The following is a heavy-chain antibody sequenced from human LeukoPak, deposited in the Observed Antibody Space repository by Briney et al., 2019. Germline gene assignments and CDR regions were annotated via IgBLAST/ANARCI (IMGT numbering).Heavy chain of an antibody. J-gene: IGHJ4*02. CDR2: IYYSGST. Sequence: SSETLSLTCTVSGGSISSYYWSWIRQPPGKGLEWIGYIYYSGSTNYNPSLKSRVTISVDTSKNQFSLKLSSVTAADTAVYYCARSCRADYFDYWGQGTLVTVSS. V-gene: IGHV4-59*01. CDR1: GGSISSYY. CDR3: ARSCRADYFDY. D-gene: IGHD2-15*01.